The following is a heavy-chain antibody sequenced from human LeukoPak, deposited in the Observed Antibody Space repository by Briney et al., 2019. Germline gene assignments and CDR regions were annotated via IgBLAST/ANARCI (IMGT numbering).Heavy chain of an antibody. J-gene: IGHJ5*02. CDR2: ISSSGSTI. CDR3: ARDYYGSGSYPNWFDA. CDR1: GFTFSSYE. V-gene: IGHV3-48*03. Sequence: GGSLRLSCAASGFTFSSYEMNWVRQAPGEGLEWVSYISSSGSTIYYADSVKGRFTISRDNAKNSLYLQMNSLRAEDTAVYYCARDYYGSGSYPNWFDAWGQGTLVTVSS. D-gene: IGHD3-10*01.